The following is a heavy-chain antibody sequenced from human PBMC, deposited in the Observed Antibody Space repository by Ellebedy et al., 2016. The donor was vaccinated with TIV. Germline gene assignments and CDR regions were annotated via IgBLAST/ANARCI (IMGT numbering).Heavy chain of an antibody. D-gene: IGHD4-23*01. CDR2: ISSSGMTI. V-gene: IGHV3-48*01. CDR1: GITFSSYS. J-gene: IGHJ5*02. CDR3: ARDVAHYGGNSKYNWFDP. Sequence: GGSLRLSXAASGITFSSYSMNWVRQAPGKGLEWVSYISSSGMTIYYADSVKGRFTISRDNAKNSLYLQMNSLRAEDTAVYYCARDVAHYGGNSKYNWFDPWGQGTLVTVSS.